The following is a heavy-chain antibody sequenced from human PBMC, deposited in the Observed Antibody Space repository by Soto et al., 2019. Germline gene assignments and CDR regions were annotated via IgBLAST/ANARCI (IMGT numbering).Heavy chain of an antibody. D-gene: IGHD6-19*01. V-gene: IGHV1-46*01. CDR3: ARRALAGHWFDP. CDR2: IIPILGIA. Sequence: EASVKVSCKASGYTITSYYMHCVRQAPGQGLEWMGRIIPILGIANYAQKFQGGVTMTRNSSIGTAYMELSSLRSEDTAVYYCARRALAGHWFDPWGQGTLVTVSS. CDR1: GYTITSYY. J-gene: IGHJ5*02.